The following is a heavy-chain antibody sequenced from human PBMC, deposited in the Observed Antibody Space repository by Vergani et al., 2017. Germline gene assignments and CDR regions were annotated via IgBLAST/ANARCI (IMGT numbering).Heavy chain of an antibody. CDR1: GFTFSDYY. J-gene: IGHJ4*02. D-gene: IGHD3-22*01. CDR3: ARGGLAYDSSGYWALDY. CDR2: ISSSSSYT. Sequence: QVQLVESGGGLVKPGGSLRLSCAASGFTFSDYYMSWIRQAPGKGLEWVSYISSSSSYTNYADSVKGRFTISRDNAKNSLYLQMNSLRAEDTAVYYCARGGLAYDSSGYWALDYWGQGTLVTVSS. V-gene: IGHV3-11*06.